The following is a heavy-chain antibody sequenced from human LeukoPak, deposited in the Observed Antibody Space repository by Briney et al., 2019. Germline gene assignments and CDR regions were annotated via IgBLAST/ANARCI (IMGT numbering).Heavy chain of an antibody. CDR1: GGSISSYY. V-gene: IGHV4-4*07. D-gene: IGHD3-10*01. J-gene: IGHJ5*02. CDR3: ARGACGSGSLSWFDP. CDR2: IYASGST. Sequence: SETLSLTCTVSGGSISSYYWSWIRQPAGKGLEWIGRIYASGSTNYNPSLKSRVTILVDKSNNQVSLKVSSVTAADTAVYYCARGACGSGSLSWFDPWGQGTLVIVSS.